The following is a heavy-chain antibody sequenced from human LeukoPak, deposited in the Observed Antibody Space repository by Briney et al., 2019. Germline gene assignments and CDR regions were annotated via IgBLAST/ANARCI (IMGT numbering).Heavy chain of an antibody. CDR3: ARAPLRFLEWLYSNYYYYGMDV. Sequence: GGSLRLSCAASGFTFSSYSMNWVRQAPGKGLEWVSSISSSSSYIYYADSVKGRFTISRDNAKNSLYLQMNSLRAEDTAVYYCARAPLRFLEWLYSNYYYYGMDVWGQGTTVTVSS. CDR2: ISSSSSYI. J-gene: IGHJ6*02. CDR1: GFTFSSYS. V-gene: IGHV3-21*01. D-gene: IGHD3-3*01.